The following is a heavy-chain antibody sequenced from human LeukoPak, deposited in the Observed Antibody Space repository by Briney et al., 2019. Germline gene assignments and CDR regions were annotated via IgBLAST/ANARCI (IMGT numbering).Heavy chain of an antibody. Sequence: PSETLTPPCTVSSGPISISNYYCGSVRQPPAKGLVWLGSIYYSGSTYYNPSLKSRVTISVDTSKNQFSLKLSSVTAADTAVYYCARRSHLYYDSSVDYWGQGTLVTVSS. CDR2: IYYSGST. D-gene: IGHD3-22*01. V-gene: IGHV4-39*01. CDR1: SGPISISNYY. CDR3: ARRSHLYYDSSVDY. J-gene: IGHJ4*02.